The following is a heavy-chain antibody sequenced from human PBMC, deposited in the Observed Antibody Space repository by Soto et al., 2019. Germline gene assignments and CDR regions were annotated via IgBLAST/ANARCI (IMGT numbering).Heavy chain of an antibody. Sequence: SGPTLVNPTQTLTLTCTFSGFSLSTSGVGVGWIRQPPGKALEWLALIYWDDDKRYSPSLKSRLTITKDTSKNQVVLTMTNMDPVDTATYYCAHRRRNLGSSGSYASDYWGQGTLVTVSS. CDR3: AHRRRNLGSSGSYASDY. J-gene: IGHJ4*02. CDR1: GFSLSTSGVG. D-gene: IGHD1-26*01. CDR2: IYWDDDK. V-gene: IGHV2-5*02.